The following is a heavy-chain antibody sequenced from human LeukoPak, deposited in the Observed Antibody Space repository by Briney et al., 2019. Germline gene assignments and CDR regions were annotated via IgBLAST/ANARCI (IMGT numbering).Heavy chain of an antibody. CDR2: IYHSGST. J-gene: IGHJ4*02. CDR3: ARGGYCFGSSCYSIDY. V-gene: IGHV4-4*02. D-gene: IGHD2-15*01. Sequence: SETLSLTCAVSGGSISSSYWWSWVRQPPGKGLEWIGEIYHSGSTNYNPSLKSRVTIPVDKSKNQLSLTLSSVTAADTAVYYCARGGYCFGSSCYSIDYWGQGTLVTVSP. CDR1: GGSISSSYW.